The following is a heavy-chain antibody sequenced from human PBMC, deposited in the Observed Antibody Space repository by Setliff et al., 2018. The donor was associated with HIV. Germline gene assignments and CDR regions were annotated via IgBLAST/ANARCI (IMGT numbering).Heavy chain of an antibody. Sequence: PSETLSLTCTVSGGSINSRYWSWIRQPPGKGLEYIGYIYFTGITNYNPSLQSRVTISIDTTKKQLFLRVRSVTAADTAVYYCARGGYSSKWYSWFDPWGQGTLVTAPQ. J-gene: IGHJ5*01. CDR1: GGSINSRY. V-gene: IGHV4-59*11. CDR2: IYFTGIT. D-gene: IGHD2-2*01. CDR3: ARGGYSSKWYSWFDP.